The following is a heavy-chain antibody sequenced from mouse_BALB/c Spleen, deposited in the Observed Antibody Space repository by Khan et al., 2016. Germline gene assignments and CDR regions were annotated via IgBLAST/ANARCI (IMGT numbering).Heavy chain of an antibody. CDR2: IRYSGST. J-gene: IGHJ1*01. Sequence: EVQLQESGPGLVKPSQSLSLTCTVTGYSITSDYAWNWIRQFPGNKLEWMGYIRYSGSTTYNPSLKSRISITRNTSKNLFFLKLYSVTTEDKATYYCTRSPTATRYFDVWGAGTTVTASS. D-gene: IGHD1-2*01. V-gene: IGHV3-2*02. CDR1: GYSITSDYA. CDR3: TRSPTATRYFDV.